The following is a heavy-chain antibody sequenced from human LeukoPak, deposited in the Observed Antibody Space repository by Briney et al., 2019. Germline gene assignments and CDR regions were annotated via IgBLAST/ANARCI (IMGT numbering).Heavy chain of an antibody. Sequence: GESLKISCKGSGYGFTTNWIGWVRQTPGKGLEWMGIIYPGDFDNRYSPSFQGHATISVDNSISTAYLQWSSLKASDTAMYYCARQFDRGVISGMDVWGQGTTVTVSS. CDR1: GYGFTTNW. CDR3: ARQFDRGVISGMDV. J-gene: IGHJ6*02. D-gene: IGHD3-10*01. V-gene: IGHV5-51*01. CDR2: IYPGDFDN.